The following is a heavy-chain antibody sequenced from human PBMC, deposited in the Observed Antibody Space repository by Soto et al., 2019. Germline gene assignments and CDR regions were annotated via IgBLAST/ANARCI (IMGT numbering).Heavy chain of an antibody. V-gene: IGHV1-3*01. D-gene: IGHD2-2*02. Sequence: ASVKVSCKASGYTFTSYAMHCVRQAPGQMLEWMGWINAGNGNTKYSQKFQGRVTITRDTSASTAYMELSSLRSEDTAVYYCARDAFGYCSSTSCYMVSWFDPWGQGTLVTVSS. J-gene: IGHJ5*02. CDR3: ARDAFGYCSSTSCYMVSWFDP. CDR2: INAGNGNT. CDR1: GYTFTSYA.